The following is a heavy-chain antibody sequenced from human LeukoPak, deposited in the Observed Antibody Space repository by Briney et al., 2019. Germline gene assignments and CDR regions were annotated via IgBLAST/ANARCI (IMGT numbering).Heavy chain of an antibody. CDR3: ARHLFWSGVGAFDI. V-gene: IGHV4-39*01. D-gene: IGHD3-3*01. CDR2: IYYSGST. Sequence: SETLSLTCTVSGGSISSSSYYWGWIRQPPGKGLEWIRSIYYSGSTYYNPSLKSRVTISVDTSKNQFSLKLSSVTAAETAVYYCARHLFWSGVGAFDIWGQGTMVTVSS. CDR1: GGSISSSSYY. J-gene: IGHJ3*02.